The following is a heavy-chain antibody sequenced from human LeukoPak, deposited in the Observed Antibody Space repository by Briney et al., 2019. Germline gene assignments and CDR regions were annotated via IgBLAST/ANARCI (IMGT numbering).Heavy chain of an antibody. CDR1: GNSFTSYW. CDR2: IYPDDSDT. CDR3: ARTSGLVGARTGWDYFDY. J-gene: IGHJ4*02. D-gene: IGHD1-26*01. V-gene: IGHV5-51*01. Sequence: KDGESLKISCKGSGNSFTSYWIGWVRQMPGKGLEWMGIIYPDDSDTRYSPSFKGQVTISADRSISTAYPQWSSLKASDTAMYYCARTSGLVGARTGWDYFDYWGQGTLVTVSS.